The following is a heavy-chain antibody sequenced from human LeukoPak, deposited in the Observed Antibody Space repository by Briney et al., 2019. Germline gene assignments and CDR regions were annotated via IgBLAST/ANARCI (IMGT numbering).Heavy chain of an antibody. CDR1: GFTFSSYD. D-gene: IGHD5-18*01. CDR2: IGTAGDT. J-gene: IGHJ4*02. Sequence: GGSLRLSCAASGFTFSSYDMHWVRQATGKGLEWVSAIGTAGDTYYPGSVKGRFTISRENAKNSLYLQMNSLRAGDTAVYYCARARGGYSYGYFDYWGQGTLVTVSS. CDR3: ARARGGYSYGYFDY. V-gene: IGHV3-13*01.